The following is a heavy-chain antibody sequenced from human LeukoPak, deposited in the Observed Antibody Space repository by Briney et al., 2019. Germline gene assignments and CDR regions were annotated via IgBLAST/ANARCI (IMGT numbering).Heavy chain of an antibody. CDR2: ISYDGSNK. Sequence: PGGSLRLSCAASGFTFSSYAMHWVRQAPGKGLEWVAVISYDGSNKYYADSVKGRFTISRDNSKNTLYLQMNSLRAEDTAAYYCARAYLRLGELSALDYWGQGTLVTVSS. V-gene: IGHV3-30*04. J-gene: IGHJ4*02. CDR1: GFTFSSYA. D-gene: IGHD3-16*02. CDR3: ARAYLRLGELSALDY.